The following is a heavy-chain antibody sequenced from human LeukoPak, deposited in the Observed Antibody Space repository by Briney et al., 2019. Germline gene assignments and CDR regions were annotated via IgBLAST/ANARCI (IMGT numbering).Heavy chain of an antibody. V-gene: IGHV4-59*01. J-gene: IGHJ6*02. D-gene: IGHD2-2*01. Sequence: SETLSLTCTVSGGSISSYYWSWIRQPPGNGLEWIGYIYYSGITNYNPSLKRRVTMSGDTSKNQFSLNLSSVTAADTAVYYCARDSRYCNSISCYGRPGYYGLDVWGQGTTVTVSS. CDR2: IYYSGIT. CDR3: ARDSRYCNSISCYGRPGYYGLDV. CDR1: GGSISSYY.